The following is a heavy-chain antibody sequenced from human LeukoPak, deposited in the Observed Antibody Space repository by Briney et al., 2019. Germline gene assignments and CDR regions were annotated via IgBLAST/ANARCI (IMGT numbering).Heavy chain of an antibody. V-gene: IGHV1-45*02. Sequence: SVKVSCKASGYTFTYRYLHWVRQAPGQALEWMGWITPFNGNTNYAQKFQDRVTITRDRSMSTAYMELSSLRSEDTAMYYCASPHDSSGYYFYWGQGTLVTVSS. J-gene: IGHJ4*02. D-gene: IGHD3-22*01. CDR1: GYTFTYRY. CDR2: ITPFNGNT. CDR3: ASPHDSSGYYFY.